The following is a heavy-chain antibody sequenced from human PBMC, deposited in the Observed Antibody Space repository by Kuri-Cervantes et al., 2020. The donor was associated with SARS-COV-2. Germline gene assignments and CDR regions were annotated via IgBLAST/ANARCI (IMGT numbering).Heavy chain of an antibody. CDR3: ASRGNSRNWYFDL. D-gene: IGHD2/OR15-2a*01. CDR1: GFTFSDYY. J-gene: IGHJ2*01. CDR2: ISSSSSYT. V-gene: IGHV3-11*03. Sequence: GGSLRLSCAASGFTFSDYYMSWIRQAPGKGLEWVSYISSSSSYTNYADSVKGRFTISRDNAKNSLYLQMNSLRAEDTAGYYCASRGNSRNWYFDLWGRGTLVTVSS.